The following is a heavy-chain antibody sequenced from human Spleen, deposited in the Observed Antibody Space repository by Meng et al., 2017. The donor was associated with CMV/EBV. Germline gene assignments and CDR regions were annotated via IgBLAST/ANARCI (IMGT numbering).Heavy chain of an antibody. CDR1: GGPFSTYT. Sequence: SVKVSCKASGGPFSTYTVSWVRQAPGQGLEWMGRIIPILGVTNYAEQFQDRVTITADTSTTTAYLELSSLRSEDTAVYYCARGTDYYSNSGWPAGFDFWGQGMLVTVSS. D-gene: IGHD3/OR15-3a*01. CDR2: IIPILGVT. J-gene: IGHJ4*02. V-gene: IGHV1-69*02. CDR3: ARGTDYYSNSGWPAGFDF.